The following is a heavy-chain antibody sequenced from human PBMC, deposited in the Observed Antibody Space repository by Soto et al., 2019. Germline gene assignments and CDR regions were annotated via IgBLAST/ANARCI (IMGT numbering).Heavy chain of an antibody. Sequence: QVNLQESGPGLVKPSQTLSLTSLFLVASISSGGSYWSWIGQHPGKGRGWIGYIYYSGSTYYNPSLKSRVTISVDTSKNQFSLKLSSVTAADTAVYYCARDRGDFWSGYYRRYFDYWGQGTLVTVSS. CDR1: VASISSGGSY. J-gene: IGHJ4*02. CDR2: IYYSGST. V-gene: IGHV4-31*03. D-gene: IGHD3-3*01. CDR3: ARDRGDFWSGYYRRYFDY.